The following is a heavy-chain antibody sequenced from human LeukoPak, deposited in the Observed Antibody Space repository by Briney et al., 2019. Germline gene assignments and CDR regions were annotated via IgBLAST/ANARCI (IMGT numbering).Heavy chain of an antibody. D-gene: IGHD6-19*01. V-gene: IGHV1-2*02. CDR2: INPNSGGT. J-gene: IGHJ4*02. CDR3: ARALAVAADFDY. Sequence: ASVKVSCKASGYTFTAYYMHWVRQAPGQGLGWMGWINPNSGGTNYAQKFQGRVTTTRDTSISTAYMELSRLTSDDTAVYYCARALAVAADFDYWGQGTLVTVSS. CDR1: GYTFTAYY.